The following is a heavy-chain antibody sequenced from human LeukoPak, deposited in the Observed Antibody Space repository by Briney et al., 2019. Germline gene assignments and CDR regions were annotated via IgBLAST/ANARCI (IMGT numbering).Heavy chain of an antibody. CDR2: VIPILGIA. CDR3: ARGSSGWLNWFDP. D-gene: IGHD6-19*01. J-gene: IGHJ5*02. V-gene: IGHV1-69*04. Sequence: GASVKVSCKASGYTFTSYGISWVRQAPGQGPEWMGRVIPILGIANYAQKFQGRVTITADKSTSTAYMELSSLRSEDTAVYHCARGSSGWLNWFDPWGQGTLVTVSS. CDR1: GYTFTSYG.